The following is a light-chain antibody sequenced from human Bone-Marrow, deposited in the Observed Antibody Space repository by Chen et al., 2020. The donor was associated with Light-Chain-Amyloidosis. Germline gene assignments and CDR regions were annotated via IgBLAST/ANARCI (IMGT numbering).Light chain of an antibody. V-gene: IGLV3-25*03. CDR3: QSADSSGTYEVI. CDR1: DLPTKY. J-gene: IGLJ2*01. Sequence: SYALTQPPSVSVSPGQTARITCSGDDLPTKYAYWYQQKPGQATVLVIQRDTEMPSGIAERFSCSSSGITATLTISGVQAEDEADYHCQSADSSGTYEVIFGGGTKLTVL. CDR2: RDT.